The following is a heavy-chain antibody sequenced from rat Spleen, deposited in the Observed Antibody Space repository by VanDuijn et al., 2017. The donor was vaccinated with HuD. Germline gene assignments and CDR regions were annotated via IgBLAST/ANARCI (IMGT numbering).Heavy chain of an antibody. CDR2: ISYGDSSGHSCT. D-gene: IGHD1-4*01. V-gene: IGHV5-7*01. CDR1: GFTFDDYY. J-gene: IGHJ2*01. Sequence: EVQLVESGGGFVQPGRSMKLSCAASGFTFDDYYMAWVRQAPKKGLAWVATISYGDSSGHSCTYYRNSVKGRFTISRDNAKSTLYLQMDSLRSEDTATYYCARHPGIPYYWGQGVMVTVSS. CDR3: ARHPGIPYY.